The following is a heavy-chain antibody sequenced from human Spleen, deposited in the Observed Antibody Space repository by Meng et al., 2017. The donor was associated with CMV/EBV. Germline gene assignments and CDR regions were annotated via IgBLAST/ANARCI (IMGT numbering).Heavy chain of an antibody. Sequence: SGYTFTSYGISWVRQAPGQGLEWMGWISAYNGNTNYAQKLQGRVTMTTDTSTSTAYMELRSLRSDDTAVYYCARDPGGTTVVMRFDPWGQGTLVTVSS. CDR3: ARDPGGTTVVMRFDP. D-gene: IGHD4-23*01. CDR2: ISAYNGNT. CDR1: GYTFTSYG. V-gene: IGHV1-18*01. J-gene: IGHJ5*02.